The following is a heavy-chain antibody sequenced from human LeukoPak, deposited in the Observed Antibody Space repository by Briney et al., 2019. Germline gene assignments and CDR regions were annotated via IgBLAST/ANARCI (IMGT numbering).Heavy chain of an antibody. CDR3: VDSSGDR. CDR1: GFTFSSDA. CDR2: IGGSGGRS. Sequence: GGSLRLSCAASGFTFSSDAMSWVRQAPGKGLEWVSAIGGSGGRSYYADSVKGRFTISRDNSKNTLYLQMNSLRAEDTAVYYCVDSSGDRWGQGTLVTVSS. J-gene: IGHJ4*02. V-gene: IGHV3-23*01. D-gene: IGHD3-22*01.